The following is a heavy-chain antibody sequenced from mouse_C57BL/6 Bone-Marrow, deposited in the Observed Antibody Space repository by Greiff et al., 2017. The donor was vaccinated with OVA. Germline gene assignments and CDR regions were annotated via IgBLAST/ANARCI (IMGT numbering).Heavy chain of an antibody. J-gene: IGHJ1*03. V-gene: IGHV1-39*01. CDR2: INHNDGTT. D-gene: IGHD1-1*01. Sequence: EVQLQQSGPELVKPGASVKISCKASGYSFTDYNMNWVKQSNGKSLEWIGAINHNDGTTSYNQKFKGKATLTVDQSSSTAYMQLNSLTSEDSAVYYCACYYGSSDRYFDVWGTGTTVTVSS. CDR1: GYSFTDYN. CDR3: ACYYGSSDRYFDV.